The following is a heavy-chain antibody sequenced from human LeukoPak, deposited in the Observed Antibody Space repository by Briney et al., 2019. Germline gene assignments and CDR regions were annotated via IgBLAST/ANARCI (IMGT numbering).Heavy chain of an antibody. V-gene: IGHV3-30*18. CDR2: ISYDGSNK. CDR3: AKDGWFGESRGPLQFDY. CDR1: GFTFSSYG. J-gene: IGHJ4*02. D-gene: IGHD3-10*01. Sequence: GGSLRLSCAASGFTFSSYGMHWVRQAPGKGLEWVAVISYDGSNKYYADSVKGRFTISRDNSKNTLYLQMNSLRAEDTAVYYCAKDGWFGESRGPLQFDYWGQGTLVTVSS.